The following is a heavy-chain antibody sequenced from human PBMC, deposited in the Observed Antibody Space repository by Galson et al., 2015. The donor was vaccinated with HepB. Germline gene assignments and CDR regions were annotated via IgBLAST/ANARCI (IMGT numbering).Heavy chain of an antibody. D-gene: IGHD2-8*01. CDR3: AGHVLIVPAISE. CDR2: IKPHGSER. CDR1: GFTFSNSG. J-gene: IGHJ4*02. V-gene: IGHV3-7*01. Sequence: SLRLSCAASGFTFSNSGISWVRQAPGKGLEWVAGIKPHGSERYYVYSVKGRFTISRDDAKNSLYLQMNSLRVEDTAIYYCAGHVLIVPAISEWGQGTLVTVSS.